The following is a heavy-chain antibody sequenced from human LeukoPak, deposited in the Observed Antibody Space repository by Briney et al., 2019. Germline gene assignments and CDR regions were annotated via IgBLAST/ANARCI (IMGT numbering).Heavy chain of an antibody. CDR1: GGSISPYF. D-gene: IGHD3-10*01. J-gene: IGHJ5*02. CDR2: ISYTGNT. CDR3: ARDDYRGVTNFDP. Sequence: SETLSLTCTVSGGSISPYFWSWIRQPPGKGLEWIGYISYTGNTNYNPSLKSRVTISVNTSKNQFSLQLTSVTAADTAVYYCARDDYRGVTNFDPWGQGTLVTVSS. V-gene: IGHV4-59*01.